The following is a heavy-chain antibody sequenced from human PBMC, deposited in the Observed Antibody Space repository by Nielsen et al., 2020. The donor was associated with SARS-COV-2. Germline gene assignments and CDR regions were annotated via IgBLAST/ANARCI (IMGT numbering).Heavy chain of an antibody. CDR1: GFTFSSYG. D-gene: IGHD6-13*01. CDR2: ISYDGSNK. J-gene: IGHJ4*02. Sequence: GESLKISCAASGFTFSSYGMHWVRQAPGKGLEWVAVISYDGSNKYYADSVKGRFTISRDNSKNTLYLQMNSLRAEDTAVYYCAKDGQEGLAAAADYWGQGTLVTVSS. V-gene: IGHV3-30*18. CDR3: AKDGQEGLAAAADY.